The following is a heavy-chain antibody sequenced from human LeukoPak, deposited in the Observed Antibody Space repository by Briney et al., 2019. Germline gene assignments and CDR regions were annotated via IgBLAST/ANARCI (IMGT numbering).Heavy chain of an antibody. CDR1: GFIFSNYW. D-gene: IGHD3-22*01. J-gene: IGHJ4*02. V-gene: IGHV3-74*01. Sequence: GGSLRLSCAASGFIFSNYWMHWVRQAPGTGLVWVSRTAADGITTDYADSVKGRFTISRDNAKNSLFLQMNSLRVEDTAVYYCARNGDYDGRGFYYFFDYWGRGTLVTVSS. CDR3: ARNGDYDGRGFYYFFDY. CDR2: TAADGITT.